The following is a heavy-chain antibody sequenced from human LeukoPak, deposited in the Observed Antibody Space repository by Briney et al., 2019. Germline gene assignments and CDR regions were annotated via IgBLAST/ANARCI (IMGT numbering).Heavy chain of an antibody. J-gene: IGHJ4*02. CDR2: ISYPART. D-gene: IGHD3-22*01. CDR1: GGSLTSTSSF. CDR3: ASPGSGYYYAAH. Sequence: PSETLSLTCTVSGGSLTSTSSFWGWIRQSPGKGLEWIGSISYPARTYYNPSLKTRITMSLDASKNQFSLRLDSVTAADTALYFCASPGSGYYYAAHWGQGTLVTVSS. V-gene: IGHV4-39*01.